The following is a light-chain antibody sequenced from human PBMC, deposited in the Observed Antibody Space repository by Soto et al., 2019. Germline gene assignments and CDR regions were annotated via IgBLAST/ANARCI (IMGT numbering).Light chain of an antibody. V-gene: IGKV3-15*01. Sequence: EIVMTQSPATLSVSPGERATLSCRVSQSVSRNLAWYQQKPGQTPKLLIYVASTRATGIPARFSGSGSGTEFTLTISSLQSEDFAVYYCQQYNVWPLTFGGGTKVEFK. CDR3: QQYNVWPLT. J-gene: IGKJ4*01. CDR2: VAS. CDR1: QSVSRN.